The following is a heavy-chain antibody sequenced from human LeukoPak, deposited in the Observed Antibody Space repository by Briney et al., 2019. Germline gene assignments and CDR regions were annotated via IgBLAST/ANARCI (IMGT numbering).Heavy chain of an antibody. V-gene: IGHV4-38-2*02. D-gene: IGHD3-10*01. CDR3: ARAKGSGSNNWFDP. CDR1: GYSISSGYY. J-gene: IGHJ5*02. CDR2: IYHSGST. Sequence: SETLSLTCTVSGYSISSGYYWGWIRQPPGKGLEWIGSIYHSGSTYYNPSLKSRVTISVDTSKNQFSLKLSSVTAADTAVYYCARAKGSGSNNWFDPWGQGTLVTVSS.